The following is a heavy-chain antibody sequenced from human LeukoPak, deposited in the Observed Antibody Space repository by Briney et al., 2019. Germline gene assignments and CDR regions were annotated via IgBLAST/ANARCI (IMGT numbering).Heavy chain of an antibody. CDR3: AKGPTYDSLPYYFDY. D-gene: IGHD3-22*01. CDR2: ISSSGTYK. V-gene: IGHV3-21*01. Sequence: GGSLRLSCAVSGFTFSSYSMSWVRQAPGKGLEWVSSISSSGTYKYYADSVKGRFTVSRDNSNNTLYLQMSSLRAEDTAIYYCAKGPTYDSLPYYFDYWGQGTLVTVSS. J-gene: IGHJ4*02. CDR1: GFTFSSYS.